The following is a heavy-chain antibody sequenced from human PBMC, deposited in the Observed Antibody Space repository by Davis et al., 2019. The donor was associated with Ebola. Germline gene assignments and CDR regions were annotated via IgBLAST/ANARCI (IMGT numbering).Heavy chain of an antibody. V-gene: IGHV1-24*01. CDR3: ARVYPGDHYIDY. J-gene: IGHJ4*02. CDR1: GYTLTELS. Sequence: AASVKVSCKVSGYTLTELSMHWVRQAPGKGLEWMGGFDPEDGETIYAQKFQGRVTMTEDTSTDTAYMELSSLGSEDTAVYYCARVYPGDHYIDYWGQGTLVTVSS. D-gene: IGHD4-17*01. CDR2: FDPEDGET.